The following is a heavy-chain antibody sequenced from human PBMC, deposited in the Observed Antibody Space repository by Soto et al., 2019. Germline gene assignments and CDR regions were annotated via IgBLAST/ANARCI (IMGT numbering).Heavy chain of an antibody. J-gene: IGHJ6*02. CDR1: GFTVSSNY. D-gene: IGHD2-15*01. CDR2: ISNDRSNK. CDR3: AKRLRPGYHYGMDV. V-gene: IGHV3-30*18. Sequence: PGGSLRLSCAASGFTVSSNYMSWVRQAPGKGLEWVASISNDRSNKYYGESVKGRFTISRDNSKNTLYLQMNSLRVEDTAVYYCAKRLRPGYHYGMDVWGQGTTVTVS.